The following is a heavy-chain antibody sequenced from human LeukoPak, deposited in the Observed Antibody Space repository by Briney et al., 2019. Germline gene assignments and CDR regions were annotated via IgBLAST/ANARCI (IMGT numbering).Heavy chain of an antibody. CDR2: ISYIGST. CDR3: ARDLVTVTKGFDI. V-gene: IGHV4-59*11. Sequence: PSETLSLSCAVSAVSFSSHYWTWIRQSPGKGLEWIGYISYIGSTNYNPSLKSRVTISIDTSRNQFSLKLRSVTAADTAVYYCARDLVTVTKGFDIWGQGTMVSVSS. J-gene: IGHJ3*02. D-gene: IGHD4-17*01. CDR1: AVSFSSHY.